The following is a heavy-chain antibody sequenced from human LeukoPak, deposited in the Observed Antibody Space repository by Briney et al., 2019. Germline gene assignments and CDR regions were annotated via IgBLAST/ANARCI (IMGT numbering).Heavy chain of an antibody. V-gene: IGHV3-66*02. CDR1: GFTFSSNY. CDR3: ARGGTYNSSWNDY. J-gene: IGHJ4*02. Sequence: GGSLRLSCAASGFTFSSNYMSWVRQAPGKGLEWVSVIYSGGSTYYADSVKGRFTISRDNSKNKLYLQMNSLRAEDTAVYYCARGGTYNSSWNDYWGQGTLVTVSS. CDR2: IYSGGST. D-gene: IGHD6-13*01.